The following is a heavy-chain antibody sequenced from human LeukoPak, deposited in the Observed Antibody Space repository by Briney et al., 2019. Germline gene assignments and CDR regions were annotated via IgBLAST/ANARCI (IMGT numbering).Heavy chain of an antibody. D-gene: IGHD3-22*01. CDR3: ARASYDSSGYWGDEFDY. CDR2: IYHSGST. CDR1: GYSISSGYY. J-gene: IGHJ4*02. Sequence: PSETLPLTCAVSGYSISSGYYWGWIRQPPGKGLEWIGSIYHSGSTYYNPSLKSRVTISVDTSKNQFSLKLSSVTAADTAVYYCARASYDSSGYWGDEFDYWGQGTLVTVSS. V-gene: IGHV4-38-2*01.